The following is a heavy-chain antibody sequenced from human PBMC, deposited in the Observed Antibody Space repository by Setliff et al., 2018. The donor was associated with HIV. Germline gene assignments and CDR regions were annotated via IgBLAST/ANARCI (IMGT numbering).Heavy chain of an antibody. CDR1: GCSLNTSEVS. J-gene: IGHJ3*01. Sequence: GAGPTLANTTPPLTLTCSFTGCSLNTSEVSVGWIRQPTGKALEWLALIYWDDDKRYSPSLKTRLTVTKDTSNNQVVLRMTRMDPMDTATYYCAHSRPYRHYDYVWVSYRPDAFDVWSQGTMGTVSS. CDR2: IYWDDDK. D-gene: IGHD3-16*02. V-gene: IGHV2-5*02. CDR3: AHSRPYRHYDYVWVSYRPDAFDV.